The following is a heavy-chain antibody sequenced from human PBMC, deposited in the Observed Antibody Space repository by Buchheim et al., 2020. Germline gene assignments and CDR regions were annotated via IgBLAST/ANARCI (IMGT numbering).Heavy chain of an antibody. Sequence: QVQLVESGGGVVQPGRSLRLSCAASGFTFSSYGMHWVRQAPGKGLEWVAVISYDGSNKYYADSVKGRFTISRDNSKNTLYLQMNSLRAEDTAVYYCAKGRSNSLLWFGESLLGDFDYWGQGTL. CDR2: ISYDGSNK. CDR1: GFTFSSYG. D-gene: IGHD3-10*01. V-gene: IGHV3-30*18. J-gene: IGHJ4*02. CDR3: AKGRSNSLLWFGESLLGDFDY.